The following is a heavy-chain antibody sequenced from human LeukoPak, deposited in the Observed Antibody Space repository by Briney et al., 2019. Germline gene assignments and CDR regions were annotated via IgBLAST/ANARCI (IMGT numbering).Heavy chain of an antibody. V-gene: IGHV3-23*01. CDR1: GFTFSNFW. D-gene: IGHD6-13*01. CDR2: ISGGGGST. J-gene: IGHJ4*02. Sequence: GGSLRLSCAASGFTFSNFWMHWVRQAPGKGLEWVSGISGGGGSTYYADSVKGRFTISRDNSKNTQYLQMNSLRAEDTAVYYCANYSGSSRWFDYWGQGTLVTVSS. CDR3: ANYSGSSRWFDY.